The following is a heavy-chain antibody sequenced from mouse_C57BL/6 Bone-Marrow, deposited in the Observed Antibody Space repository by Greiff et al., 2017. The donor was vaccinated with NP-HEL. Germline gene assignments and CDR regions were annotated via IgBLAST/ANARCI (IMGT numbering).Heavy chain of an antibody. CDR1: GFTFSSYA. CDR2: ISDGGSYT. Sequence: EVQGVESGGGLVKPGGSLKLSCAASGFTFSSYAMSWVRQTPEKRLEWVATISDGGSYTYYPDNVKGRFTISRDNAKNNLYLQMSHLKSEDTAMYYCARVTTVVAPYYYAMDYWGQGTSVTVSS. D-gene: IGHD1-1*01. V-gene: IGHV5-4*01. CDR3: ARVTTVVAPYYYAMDY. J-gene: IGHJ4*01.